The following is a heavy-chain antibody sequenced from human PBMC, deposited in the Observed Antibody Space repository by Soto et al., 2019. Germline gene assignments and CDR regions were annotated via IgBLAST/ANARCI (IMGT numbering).Heavy chain of an antibody. J-gene: IGHJ3*02. CDR2: IIPIFGTA. D-gene: IGHD1-26*01. CDR3: ARDVRPPYSGSYLDAFDI. V-gene: IGHV1-69*01. Sequence: QVQLVQSGAEVKKPGSSVKVSCKASGGTFSSYAISWVRQAPGQGLEWMGGIIPIFGTANYAQTFQGRVTITADESTSTAYRELSSLRSEDTAVYYCARDVRPPYSGSYLDAFDICGQGTMVTVAS. CDR1: GGTFSSYA.